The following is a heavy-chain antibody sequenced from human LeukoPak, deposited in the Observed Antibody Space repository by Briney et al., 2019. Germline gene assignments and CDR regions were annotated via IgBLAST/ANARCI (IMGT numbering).Heavy chain of an antibody. CDR1: GFTFSSYA. Sequence: GGSLRLSCAASGFTFSSYAMSWVRQAPGKGLEWVSAISGSGGSTYYADSVKGRFTISRDNSKNTLYPQMNSLRAEDTAVYYCAKDTGIAVAGTFYYWGQGTLVTVSS. D-gene: IGHD6-19*01. J-gene: IGHJ4*02. CDR2: ISGSGGST. V-gene: IGHV3-23*01. CDR3: AKDTGIAVAGTFYY.